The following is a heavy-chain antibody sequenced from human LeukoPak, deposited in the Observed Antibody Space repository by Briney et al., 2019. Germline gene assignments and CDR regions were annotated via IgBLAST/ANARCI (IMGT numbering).Heavy chain of an antibody. D-gene: IGHD2-15*01. CDR3: ARVGVGSYNGVDP. CDR2: VNADGSRT. J-gene: IGHJ5*02. Sequence: GGSLRLSCAASGFTFISYWMHWVRQAPGTGLGWVSRVNADGSRTSYAESVKGRFTISRDNAENTLYLQMNSLSAEGTAVYYFARVGVGSYNGVDPWTQGTKLSVPS. V-gene: IGHV3-74*01. CDR1: GFTFISYW.